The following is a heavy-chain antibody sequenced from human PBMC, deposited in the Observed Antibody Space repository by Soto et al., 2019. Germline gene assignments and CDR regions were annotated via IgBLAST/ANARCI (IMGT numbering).Heavy chain of an antibody. Sequence: GGSLRLSCAASGFTVSSNYMVWVFQAPGKGLEWVANIKPDGSEKYYVDSVKGRFTISRDNARKSLYLQMNSLRAEDTAVYYCVRDAHRGGDFDYWGQGTLVTVSS. D-gene: IGHD3-10*01. CDR1: GFTVSSNY. CDR2: IKPDGSEK. CDR3: VRDAHRGGDFDY. V-gene: IGHV3-7*04. J-gene: IGHJ4*02.